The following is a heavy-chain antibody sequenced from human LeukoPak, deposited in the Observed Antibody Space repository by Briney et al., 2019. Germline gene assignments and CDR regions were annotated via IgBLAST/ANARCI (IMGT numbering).Heavy chain of an antibody. CDR1: GFTFSNYG. Sequence: GGSLRLSCAASGFTFSNYGMHWVRQAPGKGLEWVAVISYDESNNYYADSVKGRFTISRDNSKNTLYLQMNSLRAEDTAVYYCANVPGCSSTSCYSIWGQGTLVTVSS. CDR3: ANVPGCSSTSCYSI. D-gene: IGHD2-2*01. V-gene: IGHV3-30*18. CDR2: ISYDESNN. J-gene: IGHJ4*02.